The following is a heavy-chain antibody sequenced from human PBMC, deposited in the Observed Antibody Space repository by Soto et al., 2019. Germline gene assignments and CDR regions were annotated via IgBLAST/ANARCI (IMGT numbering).Heavy chain of an antibody. V-gene: IGHV4-34*01. CDR2: INHSGST. CDR3: VIFVY. Sequence: SETLSLTCAVCGGSFSGYYWSWIRQPPGKGMEWIGEINHSGSTNYNPSLKSRVTISVDTSKNQFSLKLSSVTAADTAVYYCVIFVYWGQGTLVTVSS. J-gene: IGHJ4*02. CDR1: GGSFSGYY.